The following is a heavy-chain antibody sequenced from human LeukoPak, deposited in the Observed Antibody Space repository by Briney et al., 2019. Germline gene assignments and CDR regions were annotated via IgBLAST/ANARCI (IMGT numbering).Heavy chain of an antibody. CDR1: GGTFSSYA. V-gene: IGHV1-69*06. CDR2: IIPIFGTA. D-gene: IGHD6-13*01. CDR3: AIPYSSSWYGDY. Sequence: SVKVSCKASGGTFSSYAISWVRQAPGQGLEWMGGIIPIFGTANYAQKFQGRVTITADKSTSTAYMELSSLRSEDMAVYYCAIPYSSSWYGDYWGQGTLVTVSS. J-gene: IGHJ4*02.